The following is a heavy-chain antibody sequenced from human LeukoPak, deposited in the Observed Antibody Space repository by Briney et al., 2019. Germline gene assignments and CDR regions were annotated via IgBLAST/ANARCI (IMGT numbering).Heavy chain of an antibody. Sequence: GGSLRLSCAASGFTFSSYAMIWVRQAPGKGLEWVSAISASGVNTYYADSVKGRFTASRDNSKNTVYLQMNSLRAEDTAIYYCARDSPTFDIWGQGTMVTVSS. J-gene: IGHJ3*02. V-gene: IGHV3-23*01. CDR3: ARDSPTFDI. CDR1: GFTFSSYA. CDR2: ISASGVNT.